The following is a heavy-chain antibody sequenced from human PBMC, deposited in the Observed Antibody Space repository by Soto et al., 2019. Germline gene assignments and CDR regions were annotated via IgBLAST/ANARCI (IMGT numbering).Heavy chain of an antibody. CDR1: GGSISSYY. V-gene: IGHV4-59*08. Sequence: QVQLQESGPGLVKPSETLSLSCTVSGGSISSYYWSWFRQSPGKRMEWIGYVHHSWGSSYNPSLQSRVAISLDTSKSQFSLRVTSVTATGTAGYYCARQGFGPLHGLVDVWGQGTTVTVSS. D-gene: IGHD3-10*01. CDR3: ARQGFGPLHGLVDV. CDR2: VHHSWGS. J-gene: IGHJ6*02.